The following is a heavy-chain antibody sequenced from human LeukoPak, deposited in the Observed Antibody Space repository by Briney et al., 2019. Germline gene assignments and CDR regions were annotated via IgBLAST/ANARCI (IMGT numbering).Heavy chain of an antibody. J-gene: IGHJ5*02. CDR3: ARAGEGPYYYDSSGPENWFDP. V-gene: IGHV1-69*01. D-gene: IGHD3-22*01. Sequence: ASVKVSCKASGGTLSRFAISWVRQAPGQGLEWMGGIIAIFGTANYAQKFQGRVTITADESTGTAYMELSSLRSEDTAVYYCARAGEGPYYYDSSGPENWFDPWGQGTLVTVSS. CDR1: GGTLSRFA. CDR2: IIAIFGTA.